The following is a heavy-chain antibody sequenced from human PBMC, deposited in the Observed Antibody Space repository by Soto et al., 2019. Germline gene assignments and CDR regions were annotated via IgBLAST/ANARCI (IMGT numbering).Heavy chain of an antibody. D-gene: IGHD6-13*01. CDR1: GYTFTNYY. V-gene: IGHV1-46*01. Sequence: QVQLVQSGAEAKKPGPSVKVSCKASGYTFTNYYIHWVRQAPGQGLEWMGVINPTSGSTNYAQNFQGRVTLTYDTSTTTVYMELSGLRSEETVVLYCARDLAAGVDRGQGTLVTVSS. J-gene: IGHJ4*02. CDR3: ARDLAAGVD. CDR2: INPTSGST.